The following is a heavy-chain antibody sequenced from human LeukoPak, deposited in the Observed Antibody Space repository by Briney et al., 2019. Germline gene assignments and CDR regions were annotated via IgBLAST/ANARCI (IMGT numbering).Heavy chain of an antibody. CDR2: FYYGDTT. CDR1: GGSISSPSYS. CDR3: ARHTYWGYQVS. V-gene: IGHV4-39*01. J-gene: IGHJ5*02. Sequence: PSETLSLTCTVSGGSISSPSYSWGWIRQPPGKGLEWIGSFYYGDTTYYNPSFKSRVTISVDASKNQFSLKLSSVTAADTAVYYCARHTYWGYQVSWGQGSLVIVSS. D-gene: IGHD2-8*02.